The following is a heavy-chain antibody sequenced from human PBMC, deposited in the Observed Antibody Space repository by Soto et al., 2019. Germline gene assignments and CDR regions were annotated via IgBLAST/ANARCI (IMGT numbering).Heavy chain of an antibody. J-gene: IGHJ4*02. V-gene: IGHV1-2*04. Sequence: ASVKVSCKASGYTFTDYYIHWVRQAPGQGLEWMGWINLNSDTGVTNYAQNFQGWVIMTSDTSITTAYMELSSLKSDDTPVYYCARGPRKQLWVGYFDYWGQGALVTVSS. CDR1: GYTFTDYY. CDR2: INLNSDTGVT. D-gene: IGHD5-18*01. CDR3: ARGPRKQLWVGYFDY.